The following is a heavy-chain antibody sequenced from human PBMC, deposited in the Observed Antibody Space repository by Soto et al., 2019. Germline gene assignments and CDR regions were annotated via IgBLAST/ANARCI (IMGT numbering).Heavy chain of an antibody. CDR1: GFTFSNYA. J-gene: IGHJ4*02. V-gene: IGHV3-23*01. CDR3: AKGPHPIRLWSGSHFDY. CDR2: ISASAGSA. Sequence: PGGSLRLSCAGSGFTFSNYALSWVRQAPGKGLEWVSGISASAGSAYYADSVKGRFIVSRDNSKNTLYLQMNSLRAEDTAVYYCAKGPHPIRLWSGSHFDYWGQGTLVTVSS. D-gene: IGHD3-3*01.